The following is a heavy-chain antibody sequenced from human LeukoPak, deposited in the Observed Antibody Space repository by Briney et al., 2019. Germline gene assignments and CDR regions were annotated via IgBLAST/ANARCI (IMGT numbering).Heavy chain of an antibody. V-gene: IGHV3-21*01. CDR2: ISSSSSYI. J-gene: IGHJ4*02. D-gene: IGHD2-2*01. Sequence: GGSLRLSCAASGFTFSSYSMNWVRQAPGKGLEWVSSISSSSSYIYYADSVKGRFTISRDNAKNSLYLQMNSLRAEDTAVYYCARAGWDVVVPAAPFDYWGQGTLVTVSS. CDR3: ARAGWDVVVPAAPFDY. CDR1: GFTFSSYS.